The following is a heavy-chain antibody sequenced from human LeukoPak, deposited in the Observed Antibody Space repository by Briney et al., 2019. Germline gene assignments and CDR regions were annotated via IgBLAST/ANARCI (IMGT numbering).Heavy chain of an antibody. V-gene: IGHV3-30*18. CDR2: ISYDGSNE. J-gene: IGHJ4*02. CDR3: AKEFNRGLPDY. Sequence: GRSLRLSCAASGFTFSTYGMHWVRQAPGKGLEWVAVISYDGSNEYYADFVKGRFTISRDNSKNTLYLQMSSLRAEDTAVYYCAKEFNRGLPDYWGQGTLVTVSS. CDR1: GFTFSTYG. D-gene: IGHD2-21*01.